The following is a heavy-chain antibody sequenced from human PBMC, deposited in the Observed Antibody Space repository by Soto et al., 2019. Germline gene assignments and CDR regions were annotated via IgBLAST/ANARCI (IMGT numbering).Heavy chain of an antibody. CDR3: AIDDYGAARGLSAFDI. Sequence: GGSLRLSCAASGFTFSSYSMNWVRQAPGKGLEWVSSISSSSSYIYYPDSVKGRFTISRDNAKNSLYLQMNSLRAEDTAVYYCAIDDYGAARGLSAFDIWGQGTMVTVSS. J-gene: IGHJ3*02. V-gene: IGHV3-21*01. D-gene: IGHD4-17*01. CDR1: GFTFSSYS. CDR2: ISSSSSYI.